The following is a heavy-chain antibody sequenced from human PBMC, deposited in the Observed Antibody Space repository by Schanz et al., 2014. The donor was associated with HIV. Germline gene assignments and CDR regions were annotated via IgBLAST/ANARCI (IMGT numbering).Heavy chain of an antibody. J-gene: IGHJ4*02. CDR1: GFTFYDYA. Sequence: EVQLVESGGGLVQPGGSLRLSCAASGFTFYDYAIHWVRQAPGKGLEWVSGINWNNKVMGYVDSVKGRFSISRDTAKNSLYLQMNDLRPEDTAFYYCVKDFTTWKGGFDYWGQGTLVIVSS. V-gene: IGHV3-9*01. CDR2: INWNNKVM. CDR3: VKDFTTWKGGFDY. D-gene: IGHD1-1*01.